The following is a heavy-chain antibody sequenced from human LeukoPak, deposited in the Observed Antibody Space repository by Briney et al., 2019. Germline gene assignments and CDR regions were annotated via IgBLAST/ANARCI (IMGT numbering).Heavy chain of an antibody. V-gene: IGHV3-7*01. CDR1: GFTFSSYW. J-gene: IGHJ4*02. CDR2: IKQDGSEK. Sequence: GGSLRLSCAASGFTFSSYWMSWVRQAPGKGLEWVANIKQDGSEKDYVDSVKGRFTISRDAAKNSLYLQMNSLRAEDTAVYYCARGQTGALYYFDYWGQGTLVTVSS. CDR3: ARGQTGALYYFDY. D-gene: IGHD1-14*01.